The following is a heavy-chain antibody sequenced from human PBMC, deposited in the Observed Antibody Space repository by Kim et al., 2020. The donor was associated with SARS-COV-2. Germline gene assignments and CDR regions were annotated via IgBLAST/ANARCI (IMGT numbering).Heavy chain of an antibody. V-gene: IGHV1-24*01. J-gene: IGHJ6*02. Sequence: AENFQGRFTMTEDTSTDTAYMELSSLRTEDTAVYYCATEPSDSPDYHGMDVWGQGTTVTVSS. D-gene: IGHD3-16*01. CDR3: ATEPSDSPDYHGMDV.